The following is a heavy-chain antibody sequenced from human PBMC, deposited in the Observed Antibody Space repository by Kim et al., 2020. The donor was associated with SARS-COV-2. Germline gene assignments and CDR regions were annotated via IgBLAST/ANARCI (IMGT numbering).Heavy chain of an antibody. CDR3: ARDGADYYGSGFFDY. Sequence: ASVKVSCKASGYTFTSYAMHWVRQAPGQGLEWMGWINSGNGNTDYAQKFQGRVTITRDTSASTAYMELTSLRSEDTGVYYCARDGADYYGSGFFDYWGQGTLVTVSS. V-gene: IGHV1-3*04. J-gene: IGHJ4*02. CDR2: INSGNGNT. CDR1: GYTFTSYA. D-gene: IGHD3-10*01.